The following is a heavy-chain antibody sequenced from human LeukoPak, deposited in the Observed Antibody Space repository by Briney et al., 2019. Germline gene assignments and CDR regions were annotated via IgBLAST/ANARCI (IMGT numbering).Heavy chain of an antibody. CDR1: GYSFTSYW. CDR3: ARYLGVVRYYMDV. V-gene: IGHV5-51*01. J-gene: IGHJ6*03. D-gene: IGHD3-3*01. Sequence: PGESLKISCKGSGYSFTSYWIGWVRQMPGKGVEWMGIIYPGDSDTRYSPSFQGQVTISADKSISTAYLQWSSLKASDTAMYYYARYLGVVRYYMDVWGKGTTVTVSS. CDR2: IYPGDSDT.